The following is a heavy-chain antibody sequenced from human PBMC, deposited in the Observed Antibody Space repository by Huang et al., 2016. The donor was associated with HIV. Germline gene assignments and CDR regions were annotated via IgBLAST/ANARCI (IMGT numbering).Heavy chain of an antibody. J-gene: IGHJ3*01. CDR3: ARGATLTGNTNFFDV. Sequence: EVQLVQSGAEVKKPGESLKISCKGSGYTFTNSWIGWVRQMPGKGLEGMGLIYHGGSYLRYIPAYQGQGTSSADQSSIPAYLRWSTLEASDTAMYYCARGATLTGNTNFFDVWGQGTMVSVSS. V-gene: IGHV5-51*03. CDR2: IYHGGSYL. D-gene: IGHD3-9*01. CDR1: GYTFTNSW.